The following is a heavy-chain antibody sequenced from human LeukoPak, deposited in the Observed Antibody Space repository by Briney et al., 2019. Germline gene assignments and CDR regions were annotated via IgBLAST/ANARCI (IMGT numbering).Heavy chain of an antibody. Sequence: GASVKVSCKASGYTFTSYYIHWVRQAPGQGPEWMGIVDPTGGGPSYAQKFQVRVSMTRDTSTSTAYMELSSLRSEDTAVYYCARGGSGWALDYWGQGTLVTVSS. D-gene: IGHD6-19*01. CDR3: ARGGSGWALDY. J-gene: IGHJ4*02. CDR2: VDPTGGGP. V-gene: IGHV1-46*01. CDR1: GYTFTSYY.